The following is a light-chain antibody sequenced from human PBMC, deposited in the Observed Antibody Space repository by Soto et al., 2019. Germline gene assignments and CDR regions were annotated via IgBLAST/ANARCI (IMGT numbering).Light chain of an antibody. V-gene: IGKV3-20*01. Sequence: EMVLTQSPGTLSFSPGERATLSCRASQNVDNNFLAGYQQKPGQAPSLLIHAASSRAAGIADRFSGGWSGTDFTLTISRLEPEDFAVYYCQHYGVSPWTFGQRTVVEI. CDR3: QHYGVSPWT. CDR2: AAS. CDR1: QNVDNNF. J-gene: IGKJ1*01.